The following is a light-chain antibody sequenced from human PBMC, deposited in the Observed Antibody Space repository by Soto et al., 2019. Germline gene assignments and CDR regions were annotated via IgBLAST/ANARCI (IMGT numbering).Light chain of an antibody. CDR2: GAS. CDR3: QQYNNWPPLT. Sequence: EIVMTQSPATLSVSPGERATLSCRASQSIRSNLAWYRQKPGQAPRLLIYGASTRATGIPARFSGSGSGTEFTLTISSLQSEDSAVYYCQQYNNWPPLTFGGGTKVEIK. CDR1: QSIRSN. V-gene: IGKV3D-15*01. J-gene: IGKJ4*01.